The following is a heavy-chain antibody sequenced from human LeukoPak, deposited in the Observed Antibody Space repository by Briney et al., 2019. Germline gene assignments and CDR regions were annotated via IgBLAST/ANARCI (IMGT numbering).Heavy chain of an antibody. V-gene: IGHV4-30-4*01. CDR2: IYYSGST. D-gene: IGHD4-17*01. Sequence: SETLSLTCTVSGGSIGSGDYYWSWVRQPPGKGLEWIGHIYYSGSTHYNPSLKSRVTISVDTSTNQFSLRLSSVTAADTAVYYCASTEDYGDYEQFNYYYYGMDVWGQGTTVTVSS. CDR3: ASTEDYGDYEQFNYYYYGMDV. CDR1: GGSIGSGDYY. J-gene: IGHJ6*02.